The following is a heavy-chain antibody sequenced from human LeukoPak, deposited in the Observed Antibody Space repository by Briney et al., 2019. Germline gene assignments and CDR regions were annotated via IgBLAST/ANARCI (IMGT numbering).Heavy chain of an antibody. D-gene: IGHD4-17*01. Sequence: SETLSLTSAVYGGSFSGYYWSWIRQPPGKGLEWIGEINHSGSTNYNPSLKSRVTISVDTSKNQFSLKLSSVTAADTAVYYCARETSMGYGDYVAGEDYCGQGTLVTVSS. V-gene: IGHV4-34*01. CDR2: INHSGST. CDR3: ARETSMGYGDYVAGEDY. CDR1: GGSFSGYY. J-gene: IGHJ4*02.